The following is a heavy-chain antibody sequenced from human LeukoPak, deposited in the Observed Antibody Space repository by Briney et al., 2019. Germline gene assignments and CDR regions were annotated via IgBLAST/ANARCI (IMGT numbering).Heavy chain of an antibody. J-gene: IGHJ4*02. CDR1: GFTFSHHW. CDR2: INHEGTEK. Sequence: GGSLRLSCAASGFTFSHHWMSWVRQAPGEGLEWVANINHEGTEKYYVDSVRGRFTISRDNAKNSLFLQMNSLRVQDTAVYFCARDSPRVDFEYWGQGNLVTVSS. D-gene: IGHD2-15*01. CDR3: ARDSPRVDFEY. V-gene: IGHV3-7*01.